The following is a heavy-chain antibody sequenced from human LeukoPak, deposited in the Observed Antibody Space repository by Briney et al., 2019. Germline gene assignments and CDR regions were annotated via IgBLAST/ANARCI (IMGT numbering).Heavy chain of an antibody. CDR1: GFIFRTHG. CDR2: ITAGGGNT. Sequence: GGSLRLSCAASGFIFRTHGMNWVRQAPGKGLEYVSGITAGGGNTYYADSLKGRFTISRDDSKYTVFLQMNSLRVEDTAVYYCAKGAYGVGGALDYWGRGSLVTVSS. D-gene: IGHD2-21*01. J-gene: IGHJ4*02. CDR3: AKGAYGVGGALDY. V-gene: IGHV3-23*01.